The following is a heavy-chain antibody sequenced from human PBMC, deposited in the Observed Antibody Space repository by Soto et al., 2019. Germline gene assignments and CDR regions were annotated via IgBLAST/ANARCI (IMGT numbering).Heavy chain of an antibody. CDR1: GYSFTSYW. CDR2: IDPSDSDT. Sequence: GESLKISCKGSGYSFTSYWISWVRQMPGKGLEWMGRIDPSDSDTRYSPSFQGQVTISADKSISTAYLQWSSLKASDTAMYYCARLVDTAMVISYYFDYWGQGTLVTVSS. CDR3: ARLVDTAMVISYYFDY. V-gene: IGHV5-51*01. D-gene: IGHD5-18*01. J-gene: IGHJ4*02.